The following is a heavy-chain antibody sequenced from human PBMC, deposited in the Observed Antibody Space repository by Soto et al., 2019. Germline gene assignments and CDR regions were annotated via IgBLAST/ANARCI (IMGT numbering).Heavy chain of an antibody. CDR3: ARGHRSGFEQVFDP. J-gene: IGHJ5*02. D-gene: IGHD3-22*01. V-gene: IGHV1-69*01. CDR1: GGTLSSYA. Sequence: GASVKVPWQDFGGTLSSYAISWVRQAPGQGLEWMGGIIPIFGTANYAQKFQGRVTITADESTSTAYMELSSLRSEDTAVYYCARGHRSGFEQVFDPWG. CDR2: IIPIFGTA.